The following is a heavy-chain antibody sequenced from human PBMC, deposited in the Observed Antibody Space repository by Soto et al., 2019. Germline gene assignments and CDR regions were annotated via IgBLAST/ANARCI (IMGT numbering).Heavy chain of an antibody. J-gene: IGHJ6*02. D-gene: IGHD2-15*01. CDR2: ISPSTSHI. V-gene: IGHV3-21*01. CDR3: SGCSGGACHQNYGMDV. Sequence: EVHLVESGGGLGKPGGSLRLSCAVSGFTFSSCTMHWVRQAPGTGLVWVSSISPSTSHIYYADSVKGRFAISRDNAKNSLFLQMNSLRAEDTAVYYCSGCSGGACHQNYGMDVWGQGTTVTVSS. CDR1: GFTFSSCT.